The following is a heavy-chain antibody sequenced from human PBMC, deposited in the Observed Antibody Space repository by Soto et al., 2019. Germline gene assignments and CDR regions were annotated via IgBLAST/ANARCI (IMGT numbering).Heavy chain of an antibody. CDR1: GGSISSGDYY. J-gene: IGHJ4*02. Sequence: QVQLQESGPGLVKPSQTLSLTCTVSGGSISSGDYYWSWIRQPPGKGLEWIGYIYYSGSTYYNPSLKSRVTISVDTSKNQFSLKLSSVTAADTAVYYCARDTLGSSWQTTNDHFDYWGQGTLVTVSS. D-gene: IGHD6-13*01. V-gene: IGHV4-30-4*01. CDR2: IYYSGST. CDR3: ARDTLGSSWQTTNDHFDY.